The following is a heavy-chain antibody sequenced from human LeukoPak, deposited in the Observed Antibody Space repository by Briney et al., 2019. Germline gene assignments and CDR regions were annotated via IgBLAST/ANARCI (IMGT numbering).Heavy chain of an antibody. CDR1: GFTFSDYY. D-gene: IGHD3-10*01. J-gene: IGHJ3*02. Sequence: GGSLRLSCAASGFTFSDYYMSWIRQAPGKGLEWVSYISSSSSYANYADSVKGRFTISRDNAKNSLYLQMNSLRAEDTAVYYCARDAYYGSGSKDAFDIWGQGTMVTVSS. V-gene: IGHV3-11*05. CDR3: ARDAYYGSGSKDAFDI. CDR2: ISSSSSYA.